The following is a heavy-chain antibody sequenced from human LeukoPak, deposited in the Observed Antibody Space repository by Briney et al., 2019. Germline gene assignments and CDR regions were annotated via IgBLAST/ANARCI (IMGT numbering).Heavy chain of an antibody. V-gene: IGHV4-30-2*01. CDR1: GGSISSGGYY. CDR2: IYHSGST. J-gene: IGHJ5*02. CDR3: ASHGSSRPS. Sequence: SETLSLTCGVSGGSISSGGYYWSWIRQPPGKGLEWIGYIYHSGSTYYNPSLKSQVTISVDRSKNQFSLKLSSVTAADTAVYYCASHGSSRPSWGQGTLVTVSS. D-gene: IGHD1-26*01.